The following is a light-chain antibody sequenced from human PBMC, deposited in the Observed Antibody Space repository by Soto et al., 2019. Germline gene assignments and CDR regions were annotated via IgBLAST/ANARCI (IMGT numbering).Light chain of an antibody. V-gene: IGLV2-8*01. CDR2: EVN. CDR3: SSYGGTNTLYV. J-gene: IGLJ1*01. Sequence: QSALTQPPSASGSPGQSVTISCTGTSSDVGGYKYVSWYQQHPGKAPQLMIYEVNKRPSGVPARFSGSKSGNTASLTVSGLQAEDEADYYCSSYGGTNTLYVFGTGTKVTVL. CDR1: SSDVGGYKY.